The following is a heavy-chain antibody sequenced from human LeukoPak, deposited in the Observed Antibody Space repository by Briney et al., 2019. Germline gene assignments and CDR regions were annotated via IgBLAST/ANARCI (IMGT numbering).Heavy chain of an antibody. J-gene: IGHJ3*02. CDR2: IYYSGST. V-gene: IGHV4-59*01. D-gene: IGHD5-24*01. CDR3: ARDRRDGYMTDASDI. Sequence: PSETLSLTCTVSGGSISSYYWSWIRQPPGKGLEWIGYIYYSGSTNYNPSLKSRVTISVDTSKNQFSLKLSSVTAADTAVYYCARDRRDGYMTDASDIWGQGTMVTVSS. CDR1: GGSISSYY.